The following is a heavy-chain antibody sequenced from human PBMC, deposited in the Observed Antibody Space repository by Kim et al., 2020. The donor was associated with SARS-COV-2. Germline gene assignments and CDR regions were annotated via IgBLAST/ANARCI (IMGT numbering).Heavy chain of an antibody. D-gene: IGHD2-15*01. CDR2: ISYDGSNK. Sequence: LSLTCAASGFTFSSYGMHWVRQAPGKGLEWVAVISYDGSNKYYADSVKGRFTISRDNSKNTLYLQMNSLRAEDTAVYYCAKDQGYCSGGSCYSYYYY. CDR3: AKDQGYCSGGSCYSYYYY. J-gene: IGHJ6*03. V-gene: IGHV3-30*18. CDR1: GFTFSSYG.